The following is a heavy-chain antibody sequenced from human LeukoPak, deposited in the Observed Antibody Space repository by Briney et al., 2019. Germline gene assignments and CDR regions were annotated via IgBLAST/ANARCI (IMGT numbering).Heavy chain of an antibody. V-gene: IGHV3-9*01. D-gene: IGHD7-27*01. CDR2: ISWNSGYL. Sequence: QPGRSLRLSCAASGFTFDDYVMHWVRQAPGKGLEWVSGISWNSGYLGYADSVKGRFTISRDNAKNSLYLQMNSLREDDTALYYCAKDILEAPGDYYGMDVWGQGTTVTVSS. CDR3: AKDILEAPGDYYGMDV. CDR1: GFTFDDYV. J-gene: IGHJ6*02.